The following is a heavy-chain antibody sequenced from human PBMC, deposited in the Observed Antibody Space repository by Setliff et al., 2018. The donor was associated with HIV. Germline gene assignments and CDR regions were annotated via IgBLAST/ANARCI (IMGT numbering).Heavy chain of an antibody. D-gene: IGHD7-27*01. J-gene: IGHJ4*02. CDR3: AKGFNWGSYYFDY. Sequence: GGSLRLSCEASGFIFSSHAMSWVRQVPGKGLELIAVISGGGSATTYADSVAGRFTVSRDNSKNMMYLQMGSLRVDDTAIYYCAKGFNWGSYYFDYWGQGTLVTVSS. CDR2: ISGGGSAT. CDR1: GFIFSSHA. V-gene: IGHV3-23*01.